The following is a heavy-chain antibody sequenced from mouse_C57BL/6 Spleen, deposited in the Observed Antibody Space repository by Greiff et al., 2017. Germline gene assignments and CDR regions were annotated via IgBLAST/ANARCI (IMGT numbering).Heavy chain of an antibody. Sequence: QVQLKQPGAELVKPGASVKMSCKASGYTFTSYWITWVKQRPGQGLEWIGDIYPGSGSTNYNEKFKSKATLTVDTSSSTAYMQLSSLTSEDSAVYYCARREGNYDYAWFAYWGQGTLVTVSA. J-gene: IGHJ3*01. CDR3: ARREGNYDYAWFAY. D-gene: IGHD2-4*01. V-gene: IGHV1-55*01. CDR1: GYTFTSYW. CDR2: IYPGSGST.